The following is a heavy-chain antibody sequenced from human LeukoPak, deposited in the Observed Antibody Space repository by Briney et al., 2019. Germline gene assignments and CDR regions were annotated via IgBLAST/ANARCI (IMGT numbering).Heavy chain of an antibody. D-gene: IGHD5-24*01. CDR1: GFTFSSYW. CDR3: VRDVWGDRDGFFAY. CDR2: VNTDGRST. V-gene: IGHV3-74*01. J-gene: IGHJ4*02. Sequence: GGSLRLSCAASGFTFSSYWMHWVRQVPGKGLVWVSRVNTDGRSTSYPDSVEGRFTISRDDAKNTLYLQMNSQRAEDTAVYYCVRDVWGDRDGFFAYWGQGTLVTVSS.